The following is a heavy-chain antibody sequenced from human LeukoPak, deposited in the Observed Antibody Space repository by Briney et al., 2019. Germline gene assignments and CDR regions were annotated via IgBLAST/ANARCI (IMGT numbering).Heavy chain of an antibody. D-gene: IGHD1-26*01. CDR3: ARGLGWELYYFDY. CDR1: GGSISSSNW. Sequence: SETLSLTCAVSGGSISSSNWWSWVRQPPGKGLEWIGEIYHSGSTNYNPSLKSRVTISVDKSKNQFSLKLSSVTAADTAVYYCARGLGWELYYFDYWGQGTLVTVSS. V-gene: IGHV4-4*02. CDR2: IYHSGST. J-gene: IGHJ4*02.